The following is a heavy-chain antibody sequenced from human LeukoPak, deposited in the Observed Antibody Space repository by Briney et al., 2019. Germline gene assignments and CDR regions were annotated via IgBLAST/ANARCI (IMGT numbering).Heavy chain of an antibody. CDR2: IYHSEST. V-gene: IGHV4-4*02. CDR1: GGSISRSNW. CDR3: ARDDSSEGYCSGGSCYLYYGMDV. Sequence: PSGTLSLTCAVSGGSISRSNWWSWLRQPPGKGLEWIGEIYHSESTSYNPSLKSRVTISVDTSKNQFSLKLSSVTAADTAVYYCARDDSSEGYCSGGSCYLYYGMDVWGQGTTVTVSS. J-gene: IGHJ6*02. D-gene: IGHD2-15*01.